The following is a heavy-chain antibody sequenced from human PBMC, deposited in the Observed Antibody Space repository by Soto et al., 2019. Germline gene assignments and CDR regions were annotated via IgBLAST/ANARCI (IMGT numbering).Heavy chain of an antibody. J-gene: IGHJ6*02. Sequence: SETLSLTCTVSGFSISSGGYYWSWIRQHPGKGLEWIGYIYYSGSTYYNPSLKSRVTISVDTSKNQFSLKLSSVTAADTAVYYCARDRSYYYGSGNDFYYHYGMDVWGQGTTVTVS. CDR2: IYYSGST. CDR1: GFSISSGGYY. CDR3: ARDRSYYYGSGNDFYYHYGMDV. V-gene: IGHV4-31*03. D-gene: IGHD3-10*01.